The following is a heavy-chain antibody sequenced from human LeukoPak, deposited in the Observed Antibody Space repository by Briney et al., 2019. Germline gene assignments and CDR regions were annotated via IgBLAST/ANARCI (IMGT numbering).Heavy chain of an antibody. Sequence: PSETLSLTCTVSGASINKDYWAWIRQPPGRGLEWIGYVIYSDFNEANGDITNYNPSLETRVTTSRDTPKNQFSLKLSSMTAADTAIYYCVRASADSGGASDVWGHGTVVTVSS. D-gene: IGHD2-15*01. CDR1: GASINKDY. CDR3: VRASADSGGASDV. V-gene: IGHV4-59*01. CDR2: VIYSDFNEANGDIT. J-gene: IGHJ3*01.